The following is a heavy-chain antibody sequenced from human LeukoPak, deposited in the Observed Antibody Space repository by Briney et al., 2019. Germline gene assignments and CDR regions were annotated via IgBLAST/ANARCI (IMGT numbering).Heavy chain of an antibody. CDR1: GFTFSNFA. Sequence: GGSLRLSCAASGFTFSNFAMSWVRQAPGKGLEWISEMSGIGGRTYCADSVKGRFTISRDNPKNTLYLQMNSLRAEDTAVYYCASLVRGVRMKDYWGQGTLVTVSS. CDR2: MSGIGGRT. CDR3: ASLVRGVRMKDY. V-gene: IGHV3-23*01. J-gene: IGHJ4*02. D-gene: IGHD3-10*01.